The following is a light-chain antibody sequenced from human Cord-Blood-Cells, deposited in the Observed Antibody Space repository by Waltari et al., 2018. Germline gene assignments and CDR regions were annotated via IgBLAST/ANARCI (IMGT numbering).Light chain of an antibody. Sequence: QSALPQPASVSGPPGPSLTLSCTGTGSDVGGYNLVYWYQQHPGKAPKLMIYEGSKRPSGVSNRFSGSKSGNTASLTISGLQAEDEADYYCCSYAGSSNWVFGGGTKLTVL. CDR2: EGS. CDR1: GSDVGGYNL. V-gene: IGLV2-23*01. J-gene: IGLJ3*02. CDR3: CSYAGSSNWV.